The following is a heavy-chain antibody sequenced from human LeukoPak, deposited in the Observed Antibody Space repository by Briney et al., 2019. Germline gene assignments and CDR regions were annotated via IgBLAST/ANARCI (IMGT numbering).Heavy chain of an antibody. Sequence: PGGSLRLSCAASGFTFSSYAMSWVRQAPGKGLEWVSAISGSGGSTYYADSVKGRFTISRDNSKNTLYLQMNSLRAEDTAVYYCAKPHYSGSGSYSREDYWGQGTLVTVSS. CDR1: GFTFSSYA. CDR3: AKPHYSGSGSYSREDY. J-gene: IGHJ4*02. D-gene: IGHD3-10*01. V-gene: IGHV3-23*01. CDR2: ISGSGGST.